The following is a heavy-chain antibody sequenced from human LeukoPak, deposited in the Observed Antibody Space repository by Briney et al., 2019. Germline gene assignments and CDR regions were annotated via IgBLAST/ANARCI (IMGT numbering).Heavy chain of an antibody. CDR3: ARAGGSYYVYYYYYMDV. J-gene: IGHJ6*03. D-gene: IGHD1-26*01. V-gene: IGHV3-30*02. CDR1: GFTFSSYG. CDR2: IRYDGSNK. Sequence: GGSLRLSCAASGFTFSSYGMHWVRQAPGKGLEWVAFIRYDGSNKYYADSVKGRFTISRDNSKNTLYLQMNSLRAEDTAVYYCARAGGSYYVYYYYYMDVWGKGTTVTISS.